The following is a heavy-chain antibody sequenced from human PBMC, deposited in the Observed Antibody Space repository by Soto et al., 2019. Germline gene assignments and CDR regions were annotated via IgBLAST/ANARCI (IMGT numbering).Heavy chain of an antibody. CDR1: GGSFSGYS. J-gene: IGHJ4*02. Sequence: QVQLQQGGAGLLKPSETLSLTCAVYGGSFSGYSWSWIRQPPGKGLEWIGEINHIGSTNYNPSLKSRVTIAVDTSKNQFSLKLSSVTAADTAVYYCAREYGDYRVIDYWGQGTLVTVSS. D-gene: IGHD4-17*01. V-gene: IGHV4-34*01. CDR2: INHIGST. CDR3: AREYGDYRVIDY.